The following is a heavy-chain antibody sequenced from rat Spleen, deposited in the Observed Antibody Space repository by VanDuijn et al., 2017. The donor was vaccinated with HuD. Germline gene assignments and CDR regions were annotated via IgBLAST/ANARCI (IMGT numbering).Heavy chain of an antibody. CDR1: GFTFSDYY. Sequence: EVQLVESDGGLVQPGRSLKLSCAASGFTFSDYYMAWVRQAPTKGLEWVATISYDGSSTYYRDSVKGRFTISRDNAKSTLYLQMDSLRSEDTATYFCTRGGPYIYTTDFYGVLDVWGQGASVTVSS. CDR2: ISYDGSST. CDR3: TRGGPYIYTTDFYGVLDV. J-gene: IGHJ4*01. V-gene: IGHV5-29*01. D-gene: IGHD1-6*01.